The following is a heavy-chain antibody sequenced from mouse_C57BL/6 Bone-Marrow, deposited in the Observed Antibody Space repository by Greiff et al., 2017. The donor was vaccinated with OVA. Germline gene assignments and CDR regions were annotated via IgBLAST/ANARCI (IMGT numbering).Heavy chain of an antibody. V-gene: IGHV1-4*01. CDR2: INPSSGYT. Sequence: QVQLKQSGAVLARPGASVQMSCKASGYTFTCYTMHWVKQRPGQGLELIGYINPSSGYTKYNQKFKDKATLTADKSSSPAYMQLSSLTSEDSAVYYCARRGGSSQYYFDYWGQGTTLTVSS. CDR3: ARRGGSSQYYFDY. J-gene: IGHJ2*01. CDR1: GYTFTCYT. D-gene: IGHD1-1*01.